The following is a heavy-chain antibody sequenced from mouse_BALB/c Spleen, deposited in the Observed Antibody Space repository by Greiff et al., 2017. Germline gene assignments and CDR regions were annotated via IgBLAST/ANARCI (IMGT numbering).Heavy chain of an antibody. V-gene: IGHV5-17*02. Sequence: EVQRVESGGGLVQPGGSRKLSCAASGFTFSSFGMHWVRQAPEKGLEWVAYISSGSSTIYYADTVKGRFTISRDNPKNTLFLQMTSLRSEDTAMYYCARGRWDGAYWGQGTLVTVSA. CDR1: GFTFSSFG. D-gene: IGHD4-1*01. J-gene: IGHJ3*01. CDR2: ISSGSSTI. CDR3: ARGRWDGAY.